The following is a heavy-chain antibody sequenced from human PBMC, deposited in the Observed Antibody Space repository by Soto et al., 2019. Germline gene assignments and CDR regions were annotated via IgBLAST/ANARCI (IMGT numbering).Heavy chain of an antibody. Sequence: SSETRSRTCTVSGGSISRRNRYWDWLRQPPGRGLEWIGSTSESGSSDYNPSLKSRVTMSVDMSKNQFSLKINSVTAADTAMYFCARHGDTGSLRTWFDLWGQGTLVTVSS. CDR2: TSESGSS. CDR3: ARHGDTGSLRTWFDL. V-gene: IGHV4-39*01. CDR1: GGSISRRNRY. J-gene: IGHJ5*02. D-gene: IGHD1-26*01.